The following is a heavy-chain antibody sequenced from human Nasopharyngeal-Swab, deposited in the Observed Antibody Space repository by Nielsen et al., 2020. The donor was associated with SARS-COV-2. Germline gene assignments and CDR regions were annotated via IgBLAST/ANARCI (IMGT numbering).Heavy chain of an antibody. D-gene: IGHD3-16*01. CDR2: INHSGST. J-gene: IGHJ6*02. Sequence: REAPGKGLEWIGEINHSGSTNYNPSPKSRVTISVDTSKNQFSLKLNSVTAADTAVYYCARGGGRTKHGMDVWGQGTTVTVSS. CDR3: ARGGGRTKHGMDV. V-gene: IGHV4-34*01.